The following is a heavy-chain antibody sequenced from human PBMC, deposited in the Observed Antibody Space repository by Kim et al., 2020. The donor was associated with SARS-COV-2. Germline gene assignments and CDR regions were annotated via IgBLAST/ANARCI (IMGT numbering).Heavy chain of an antibody. CDR1: GGSISSSSYY. J-gene: IGHJ4*02. CDR2: IYYSGST. Sequence: SETLSLTCTVSGGSISSSSYYWGWIRQPPGKGLEWIGSIYYSGSTYYNPSLKSRVTISVDTSKNQFSLKLSSVTAADTAVYYCARRRVRTRTFFDYWGQGTLVTVSS. CDR3: ARRRVRTRTFFDY. V-gene: IGHV4-39*01.